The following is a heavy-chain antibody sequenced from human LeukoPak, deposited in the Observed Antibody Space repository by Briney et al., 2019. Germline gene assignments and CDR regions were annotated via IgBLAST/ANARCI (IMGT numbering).Heavy chain of an antibody. CDR3: ARGGYGSGSYLAY. CDR2: ISNSGNTK. J-gene: IGHJ4*02. D-gene: IGHD3-10*01. V-gene: IGHV3-48*03. CDR1: GFTFSSYE. Sequence: GGSLRLSCAASGFTFSSYEMTWVRQAPGKGLEWVSYISNSGNTKYFADSVKGRFTISRDNAENSLYLQMNSLRAEDTAVYYCARGGYGSGSYLAYWGQGTLVTVSS.